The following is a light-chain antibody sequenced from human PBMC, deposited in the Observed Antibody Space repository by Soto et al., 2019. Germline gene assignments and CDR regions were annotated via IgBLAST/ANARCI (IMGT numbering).Light chain of an antibody. CDR3: QPCSKWPLT. J-gene: IGKJ4*01. CDR2: GAS. V-gene: IGKV3-15*01. CDR1: QSVISH. Sequence: EIVMTQSPATLSVSPGERATLSCRASQSVISHLAWDQHKPGQAPRLLIYGASTRATGIPASFTGSGSGTEFTLTSSSLQSEDFAVYYSQPCSKWPLTFGGRTKVEIK.